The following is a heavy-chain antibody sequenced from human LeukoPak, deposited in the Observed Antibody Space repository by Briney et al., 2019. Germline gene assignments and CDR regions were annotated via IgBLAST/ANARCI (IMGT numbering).Heavy chain of an antibody. V-gene: IGHV3-11*01. CDR1: GFSFSDYY. CDR3: AREGQWLVLFDY. Sequence: PGGSLRLSCAASGFSFSDYYMSWIRQAPGKGLEWVSYISTSGSTIYYADSVQGRFTISRDNAKNSLYLQMNSLRAEDTAVYYCAREGQWLVLFDYWGQEPWSPSPQ. D-gene: IGHD6-19*01. CDR2: ISTSGSTI. J-gene: IGHJ4*01.